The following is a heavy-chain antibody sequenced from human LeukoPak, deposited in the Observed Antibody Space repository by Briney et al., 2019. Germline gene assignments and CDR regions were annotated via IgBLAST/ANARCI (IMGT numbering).Heavy chain of an antibody. CDR2: ISSSSTST. Sequence: PGGSLKLSCAASGFSFSRYSRKWVRQAPGKGLEWISYISSSSTSTFYADSVKGRFTISRDNGKNSVYQQMNSLSAEDTAVYYCAASYSATQLLYFDYWGQGNLVTVSS. J-gene: IGHJ4*02. CDR1: GFSFSRYS. V-gene: IGHV3-48*01. D-gene: IGHD2-2*02. CDR3: AASYSATQLLYFDY.